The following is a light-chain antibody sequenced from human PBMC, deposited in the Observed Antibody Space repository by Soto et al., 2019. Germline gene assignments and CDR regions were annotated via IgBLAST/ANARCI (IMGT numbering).Light chain of an antibody. CDR2: TDN. V-gene: IGLV1-47*02. CDR3: AACDDNLRGNCV. Sequence: QSVLTQPPSASGTPGQRVTISCSGSTSNIGSNYVYWYQHLPGTAPKLHIYTDNQRPSGVPDRFSGSKSGTSASLAISGLRSEDEADYFCAACDDNLRGNCVFGAGTKLTV. J-gene: IGLJ2*01. CDR1: TSNIGSNY.